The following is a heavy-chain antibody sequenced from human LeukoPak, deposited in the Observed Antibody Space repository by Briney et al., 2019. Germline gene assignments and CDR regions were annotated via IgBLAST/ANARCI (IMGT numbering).Heavy chain of an antibody. CDR1: GGSFSGYY. D-gene: IGHD6-6*01. Sequence: SETLSLTCAVYGGSFSGYYWSWIRQPPGKGLEWIGSIHYTVYTYYNPSLKSRVTISVDTSKNQFSLKLSSVTAADTAVYYCARGGRSSSSLNFDFWGQGTLVTVSS. J-gene: IGHJ4*02. V-gene: IGHV4-34*01. CDR3: ARGGRSSSSLNFDF. CDR2: IHYTVYT.